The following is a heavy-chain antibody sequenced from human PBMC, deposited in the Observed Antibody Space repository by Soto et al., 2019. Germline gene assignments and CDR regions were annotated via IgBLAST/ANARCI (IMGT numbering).Heavy chain of an antibody. CDR1: GYTFTSSG. D-gene: IGHD6-13*01. Sequence: QVQLVKSGAEVKKPGASLKVSVKASGYTFTSSGISWVPKAPGQGLEWMGWISAYSGNTNYAQKLQGRVTMPTDTSTSTAYMEMRSLKYDDTAVYYCARDGYSTNFAYWGQGTLVTVSS. CDR2: ISAYSGNT. J-gene: IGHJ4*02. V-gene: IGHV1-18*01. CDR3: ARDGYSTNFAY.